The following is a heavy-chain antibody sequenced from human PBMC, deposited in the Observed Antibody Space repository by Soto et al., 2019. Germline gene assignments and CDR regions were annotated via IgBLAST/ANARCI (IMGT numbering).Heavy chain of an antibody. D-gene: IGHD6-19*01. CDR2: IYHSGST. V-gene: IGHV4-38-2*01. J-gene: IGHJ4*02. CDR1: NSSINSRFY. CDR3: GRKASGRDFDY. Sequence: SEPLSLTCAVSNSSINSRFYWGWIRQPPGKGLEWIASIYHSGSTHYKPSLKSRATISVDTSNNQFSLRLSSVTAEDTAVYYCGRKASGRDFDYGGQGTEVP.